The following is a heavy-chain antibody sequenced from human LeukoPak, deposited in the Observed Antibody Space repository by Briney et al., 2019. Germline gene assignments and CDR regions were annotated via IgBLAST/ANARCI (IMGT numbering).Heavy chain of an antibody. J-gene: IGHJ4*02. V-gene: IGHV3-7*01. Sequence: SWIRQAPGKGLEWVANIKQDGSEKYYVDSVKGRFTISRDNAKNSLYLQMNSLRAEDTAVYYCASVVTYCSSTSCLGYYFDYWGQGTLVTVSS. CDR3: ASVVTYCSSTSCLGYYFDY. D-gene: IGHD2-2*01. CDR2: IKQDGSEK.